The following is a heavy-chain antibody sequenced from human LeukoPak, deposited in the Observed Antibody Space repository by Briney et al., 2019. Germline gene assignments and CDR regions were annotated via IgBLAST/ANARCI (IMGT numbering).Heavy chain of an antibody. D-gene: IGHD3-3*01. J-gene: IGHJ4*02. CDR3: AKGSRDSRPYYFDF. V-gene: IGHV3-23*01. CDR2: IGGSGDAT. CDR1: GFTFNNYV. Sequence: GGSLRLSCAASGFTFNNYVMSWIRQAPGKGLEWASAIGGSGDATYYADSVKGRFTISRDNSRYTLYLQMNSLRAEDMAIYYCAKGSRDSRPYYFDFWGLGTLVTVSS.